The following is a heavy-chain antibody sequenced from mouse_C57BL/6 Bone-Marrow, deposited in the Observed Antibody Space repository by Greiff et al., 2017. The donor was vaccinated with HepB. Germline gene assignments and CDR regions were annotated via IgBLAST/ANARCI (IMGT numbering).Heavy chain of an antibody. D-gene: IGHD1-1*01. CDR2: ISSGSSTI. J-gene: IGHJ3*01. V-gene: IGHV5-17*01. CDR3: ARKFITTDGFAY. CDR1: GFTFSDYG. Sequence: EVQLQESGGGLVKPGGSLKLSCAASGFTFSDYGMHWVRQAPEKGLEWVAYISSGSSTIYYADTVKGRFTISRDNAKNTLFLQMTSLRSEDTAMYYCARKFITTDGFAYWGQGTLVTVSA.